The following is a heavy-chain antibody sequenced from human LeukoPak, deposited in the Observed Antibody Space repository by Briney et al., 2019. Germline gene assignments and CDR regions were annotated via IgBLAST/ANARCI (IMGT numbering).Heavy chain of an antibody. J-gene: IGHJ6*03. D-gene: IGHD4-17*01. Sequence: PSETLSLTCAVYGGSFSGYYWSWIRQPPGKGLEWIGEINHSGSTNYNPSLKSRVTMSVETSKNQFSLKLSSVTAADTAVYYCARSLVTTKGNYYYYMDVWGKGTTVTISS. CDR2: INHSGST. CDR1: GGSFSGYY. V-gene: IGHV4-34*01. CDR3: ARSLVTTKGNYYYYMDV.